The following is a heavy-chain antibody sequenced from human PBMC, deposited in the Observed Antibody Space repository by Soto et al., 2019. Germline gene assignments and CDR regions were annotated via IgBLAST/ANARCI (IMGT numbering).Heavy chain of an antibody. Sequence: PGDSLKISCKGSGYIFSNYWIGWVRQMPGKGLEWMGIIYPGDSDTRYSPSFQGQVTISADKSITTAYLQWSSLKASDTAIYYCAGSDFGDYGMDVWGQGTTVTVYS. CDR1: GYIFSNYW. V-gene: IGHV5-51*01. CDR3: AGSDFGDYGMDV. CDR2: IYPGDSDT. D-gene: IGHD4-17*01. J-gene: IGHJ6*02.